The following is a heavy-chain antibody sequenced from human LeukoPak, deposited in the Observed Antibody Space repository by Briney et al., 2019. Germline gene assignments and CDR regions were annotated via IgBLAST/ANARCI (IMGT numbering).Heavy chain of an antibody. Sequence: SVKVSCKASGGTFSSYAISWVRQAPGQRLECMGRIIPILGIANYAQKFQGRVTITADKSTSTAYMELSSLRSEDTAVYYCARDMDILTGYQQYYYYSGMDVWGQGTTVTVSS. D-gene: IGHD3-9*01. CDR1: GGTFSSYA. CDR3: ARDMDILTGYQQYYYYSGMDV. CDR2: IIPILGIA. J-gene: IGHJ6*02. V-gene: IGHV1-69*04.